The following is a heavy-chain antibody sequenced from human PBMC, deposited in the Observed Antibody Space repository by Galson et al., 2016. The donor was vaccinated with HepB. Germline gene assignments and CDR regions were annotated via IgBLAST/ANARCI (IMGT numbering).Heavy chain of an antibody. V-gene: IGHV3-30-3*01. D-gene: IGHD3/OR15-3a*01. Sequence: SLRLSCAASGFIFSQFAVHWVRQAPGKGLEWVAVISYSGTKTYYTDSVKGRFTVSRDDSKNTLYLQMNTLRPEDTAVYYCARDQKYRCTDFYYAMDVWGKGATVTVSS. CDR2: ISYSGTKT. J-gene: IGHJ6*04. CDR3: ARDQKYRCTDFYYAMDV. CDR1: GFIFSQFA.